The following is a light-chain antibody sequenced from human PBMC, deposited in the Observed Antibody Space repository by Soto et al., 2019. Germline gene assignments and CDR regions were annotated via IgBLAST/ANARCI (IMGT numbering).Light chain of an antibody. Sequence: SVLTQSPGTLSLSPGERATLSCRASQSVSSSYLAWYQQKPGQAPRLLIYGASTRATGIPDRFSGGGSGRDFTLTISRQAPEDFAGDYCQQHGSSPPPVGGGTNVDIK. CDR1: QSVSSSY. V-gene: IGKV3-20*01. CDR2: GAS. J-gene: IGKJ4*01. CDR3: QQHGSSPPP.